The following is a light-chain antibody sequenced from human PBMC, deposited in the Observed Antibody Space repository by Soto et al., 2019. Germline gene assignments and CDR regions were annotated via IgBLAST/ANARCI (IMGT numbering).Light chain of an antibody. CDR3: SSYTSSSTPYV. CDR2: DVN. J-gene: IGLJ1*01. CDR1: IDDIGAYDY. Sequence: QSALTQPASVSGSPGQSVTISCTGAIDDIGAYDYVSWYQQRPGSAPQLMIYDVNNRPSGVSHRFSGSKSGNTASLTISGLQAEDEADYYCSSYTSSSTPYVFGTGTKVTVL. V-gene: IGLV2-14*03.